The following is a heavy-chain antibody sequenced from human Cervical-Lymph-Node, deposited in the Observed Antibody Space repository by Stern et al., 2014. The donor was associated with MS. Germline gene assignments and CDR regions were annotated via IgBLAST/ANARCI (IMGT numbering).Heavy chain of an antibody. CDR3: ARAIFGVNTAAMAPDAFDS. J-gene: IGHJ3*01. CDR1: GFIVSTNY. Sequence: EVQLGESGGGLIQPGGSLRLSCAAPGFIVSTNYMSWGRQAPGKGLEWVSLIYTDGSTYYAGPVKGRFTISRDSSKNKLFLQMNSLRAEDAAMYYCARAIFGVNTAAMAPDAFDSWGQGTMVTVSS. CDR2: IYTDGST. V-gene: IGHV3-53*01. D-gene: IGHD3-3*01.